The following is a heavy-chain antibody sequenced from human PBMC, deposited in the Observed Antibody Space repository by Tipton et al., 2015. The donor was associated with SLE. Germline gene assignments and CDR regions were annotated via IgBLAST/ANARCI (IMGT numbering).Heavy chain of an antibody. D-gene: IGHD1-26*01. CDR2: INHSGST. V-gene: IGHV4-34*01. CDR3: AGVVGASDAFDI. CDR1: GGSISSYY. J-gene: IGHJ3*02. Sequence: TLSLTCTVSGGSISSYYWSWIRQPPGKGLEWIGEINHSGSTNYNPSLKSRVTISVDTSKNQFSLKLSSVTAADTAVYYCAGVVGASDAFDIWGQGTMVTVSS.